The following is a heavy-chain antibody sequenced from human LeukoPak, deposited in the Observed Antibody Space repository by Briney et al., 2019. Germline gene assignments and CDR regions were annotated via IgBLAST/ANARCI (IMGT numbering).Heavy chain of an antibody. D-gene: IGHD6-19*01. V-gene: IGHV4-59*01. CDR2: IYYSGST. J-gene: IGHJ4*02. Sequence: SETLSLTCAVSGGSISSYYWSWIRQPPGKGLEWIGHIYYSGSTNYNPSLKSRVTISVDTSKNQFSLKLRSVTAADTAVYYCARGDSSGWYVSNYFDNWGQGTLVTVSS. CDR3: ARGDSSGWYVSNYFDN. CDR1: GGSISSYY.